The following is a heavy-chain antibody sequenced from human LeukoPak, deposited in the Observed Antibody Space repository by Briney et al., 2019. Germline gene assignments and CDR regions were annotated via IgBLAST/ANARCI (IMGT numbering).Heavy chain of an antibody. D-gene: IGHD3-16*01. CDR2: IDYSGST. J-gene: IGHJ6*02. V-gene: IGHV4-59*08. CDR1: GDSISAYY. CDR3: ARHGGPGGPAGMDV. Sequence: PSETLSLTCSVSGDSISAYYWSWIRQPPGKGLEWIAYIDYSGSTNYNPSLMSRVTISVDTSKNHFSLKVTSVTAADTAVYYCARHGGPGGPAGMDVWGQGTTVIVSS.